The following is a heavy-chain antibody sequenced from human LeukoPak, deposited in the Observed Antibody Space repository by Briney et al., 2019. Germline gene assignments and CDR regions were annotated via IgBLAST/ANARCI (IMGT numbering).Heavy chain of an antibody. CDR3: ARAGFFYDTSGYNDAFDI. J-gene: IGHJ3*02. V-gene: IGHV4-59*01. CDR2: IFYTGST. CDR1: GGSIGSYY. Sequence: SETLSLTCTVSGGSIGSYYWSWIRQPPGKGLEWIGYIFYTGSTNYNSPLKSRVTISIDTSKNQFSLKLSSVTAADTAVYHCARAGFFYDTSGYNDAFDIWGQGTMVTVSS. D-gene: IGHD3-22*01.